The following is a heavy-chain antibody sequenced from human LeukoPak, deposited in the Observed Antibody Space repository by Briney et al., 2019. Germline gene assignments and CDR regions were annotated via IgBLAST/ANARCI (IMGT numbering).Heavy chain of an antibody. CDR2: ISGGGGTTYYA. CDR1: GFTLSSYA. D-gene: IGHD3-9*01. Sequence: GGALSLSCVASGFTLSSYAMSWVRQSPGKGLEWVSAISGGGGTTYYAYYADSVKVHFTNSRDNSKNALYLQMNSLRAEDTAVYYSAKFYDVLTGYFDYWGQGTLVTVSS. CDR3: AKFYDVLTGYFDY. V-gene: IGHV3-23*01. J-gene: IGHJ4*02.